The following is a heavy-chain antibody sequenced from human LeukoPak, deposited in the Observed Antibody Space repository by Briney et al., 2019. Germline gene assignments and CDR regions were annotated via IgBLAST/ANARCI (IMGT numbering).Heavy chain of an antibody. V-gene: IGHV3-49*04. Sequence: PGGSLRLSCITSGFNFGDYGMSWVRQAPGKGLEWGSFIRSKAYGGTPEYAASVKGRFTISRDDSKSIAYLQMDSLKTEDTALYYCARRGTWSGSIALDYWGQGALVTVSS. CDR1: GFNFGDYG. J-gene: IGHJ4*02. D-gene: IGHD3-10*01. CDR3: ARRGTWSGSIALDY. CDR2: IRSKAYGGTP.